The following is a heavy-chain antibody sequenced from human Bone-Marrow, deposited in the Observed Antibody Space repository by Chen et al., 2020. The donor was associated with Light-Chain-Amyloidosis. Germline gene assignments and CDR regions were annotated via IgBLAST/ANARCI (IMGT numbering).Heavy chain of an antibody. CDR3: ARDQVMAAMFPHGMDV. CDR1: GFTFTSYA. D-gene: IGHD2-21*01. J-gene: IGHJ6*02. V-gene: IGHV3-30-3*01. Sequence: QVQLVESGGGVVQPGRSLRLSCAASGFTFTSYAMHWVRQAPGKGLVWLAIISYDGRTQYYTDSVKGRFTISRDNSKNTLFLQMNNLKTEDTAVYFCARDQVMAAMFPHGMDVWGHGTTVTVSS. CDR2: ISYDGRTQ.